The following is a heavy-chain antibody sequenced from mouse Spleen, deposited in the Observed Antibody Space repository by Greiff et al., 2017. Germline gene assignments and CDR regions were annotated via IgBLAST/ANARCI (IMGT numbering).Heavy chain of an antibody. CDR1: GYTFTSYT. Sequence: LQESGAELARPGASVKMSCKASGYTFTSYTMHWVKQRPGQGLEWIGHINPSSGYTKYNQKFKDKATLTADKSSSTAYMQLSSLTSEDSAVYYCAKTDYGSPWFAYWGQGTLVTVSA. CDR2: INPSSGYT. CDR3: AKTDYGSPWFAY. V-gene: IGHV1-4*01. J-gene: IGHJ3*01. D-gene: IGHD1-1*01.